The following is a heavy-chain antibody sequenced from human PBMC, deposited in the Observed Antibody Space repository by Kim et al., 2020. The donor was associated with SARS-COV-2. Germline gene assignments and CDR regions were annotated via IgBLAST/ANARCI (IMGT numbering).Heavy chain of an antibody. J-gene: IGHJ6*02. Sequence: ASVKVSCKASGYTFTSYGISWVRQAPGQGLEWMGWISAYNGNTNYAQKLQGRVTMTTDTSTSTAYMELRSLRSDDTAVYYCATGITMVRGVIRYYYYGMDVWGQGTTVTVSS. CDR2: ISAYNGNT. V-gene: IGHV1-18*04. D-gene: IGHD3-10*01. CDR3: ATGITMVRGVIRYYYYGMDV. CDR1: GYTFTSYG.